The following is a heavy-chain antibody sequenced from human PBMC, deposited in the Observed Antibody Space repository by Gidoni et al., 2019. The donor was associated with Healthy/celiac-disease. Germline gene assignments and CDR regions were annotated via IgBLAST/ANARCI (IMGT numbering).Heavy chain of an antibody. CDR3: ARVKGTVTTPGRFDY. CDR1: GFTFSSYA. J-gene: IGHJ4*02. Sequence: QVQLVESGGGVVQPGRSLRLSCAASGFTFSSYAMHWVRQAPGKGLEWVAVISYDGSNKYYADSVKGRFTISRDNSKNTLYLQMNSLRAEDTAVYYCARVKGTVTTPGRFDYWGQGTLVTVSS. CDR2: ISYDGSNK. D-gene: IGHD4-17*01. V-gene: IGHV3-30-3*01.